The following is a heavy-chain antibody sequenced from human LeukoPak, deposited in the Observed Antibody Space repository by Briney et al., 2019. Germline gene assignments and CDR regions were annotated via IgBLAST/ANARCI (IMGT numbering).Heavy chain of an antibody. J-gene: IGHJ4*02. D-gene: IGHD3-3*01. CDR2: INPNSGGT. CDR1: GYTFNGYY. CDR3: ARDRNYDFWSGYYTY. Sequence: VSVKVSCKASGYTFNGYYMHWVRQAPGQGREGMGWINPNSGGTNYAQKSQGRVTMTRDTSISTAYMELSRLRSDDTAVYYCARDRNYDFWSGYYTYWGQGTLVTVSS. V-gene: IGHV1-2*02.